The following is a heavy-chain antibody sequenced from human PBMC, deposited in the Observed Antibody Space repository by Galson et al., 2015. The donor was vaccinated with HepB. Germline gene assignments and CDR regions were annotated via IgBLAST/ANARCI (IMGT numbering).Heavy chain of an antibody. CDR2: SRNKAKSYTT. D-gene: IGHD3-22*01. V-gene: IGHV3-72*01. CDR1: GFTFSDHH. CDR3: ARCSRQSGGYYADY. J-gene: IGHJ4*02. Sequence: SLRLSCATSGFTFSDHHIDWVRQAPGKGLEWVGRSRNKAKSYTTEYAASVKGRFTISRDDSKNSLYLQMNSLNTEDTAVYYCARCSRQSGGYYADYWGQGTLVTVSS.